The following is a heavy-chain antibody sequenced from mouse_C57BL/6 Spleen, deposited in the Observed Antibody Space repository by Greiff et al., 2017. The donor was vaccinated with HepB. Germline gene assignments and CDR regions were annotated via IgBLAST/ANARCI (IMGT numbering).Heavy chain of an antibody. CDR2: ISSGSSTI. D-gene: IGHD2-4*01. CDR1: GFTFSDYG. V-gene: IGHV5-17*01. J-gene: IGHJ3*01. CDR3: ARREDDDGFAY. Sequence: EVKLVESGGGLVKPGGSLKLSCAASGFTFSDYGMHWVRQAPEKGLEWVAYISSGSSTIYYADTVKGRFTISRDNAKNTLFLQMTSLRSEDTAMFYCARREDDDGFAYWGQGTLVTVSA.